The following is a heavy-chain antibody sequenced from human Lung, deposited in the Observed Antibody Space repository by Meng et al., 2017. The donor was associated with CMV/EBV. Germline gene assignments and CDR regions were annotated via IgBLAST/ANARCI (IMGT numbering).Heavy chain of an antibody. J-gene: IGHJ6*02. CDR3: ARVKRYCTGGSCSSTGYYGMDV. D-gene: IGHD2-15*01. V-gene: IGHV1-2*02. CDR1: VYNFTGYY. Sequence: SVTVSFKASVYNFTGYYMHWVRQAPGQGLEWMGWINPNSGDTNYAQKFQGRVTMTGDTSITTAYMELSRLRSDDMAVYYCARVKRYCTGGSCSSTGYYGMDVWGQGXTVTVSS. CDR2: INPNSGDT.